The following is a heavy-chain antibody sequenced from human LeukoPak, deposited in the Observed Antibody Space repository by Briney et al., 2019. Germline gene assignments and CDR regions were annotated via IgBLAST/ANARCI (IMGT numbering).Heavy chain of an antibody. J-gene: IGHJ4*02. Sequence: PGGSLRLSCAASGFTFSSYAMSWVRQAPGKGLEWVSAISGSGGSTYYADSVKGRFTISRDNSKNTLYLQMNSLRAEDTAGYYCTKIGSGSYYPDYWGQGTLVTVSS. V-gene: IGHV3-23*01. D-gene: IGHD1-26*01. CDR1: GFTFSSYA. CDR3: TKIGSGSYYPDY. CDR2: ISGSGGST.